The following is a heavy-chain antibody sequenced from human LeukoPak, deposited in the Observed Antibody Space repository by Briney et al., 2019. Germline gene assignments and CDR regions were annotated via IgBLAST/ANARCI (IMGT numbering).Heavy chain of an antibody. CDR1: GYSFSSYW. J-gene: IGHJ6*03. Sequence: GESLKISCKGSGYSFSSYWIAWVRQMPGKGLEWMGIIYPGDSDTRYSPSIQGQVTISADKSISTAYLQWSSLKASDTAIYYCARRGGVEKYYYYYMDVWGKGTTVTVSS. CDR3: ARRGGVEKYYYYYMDV. V-gene: IGHV5-51*01. CDR2: IYPGDSDT. D-gene: IGHD2-8*02.